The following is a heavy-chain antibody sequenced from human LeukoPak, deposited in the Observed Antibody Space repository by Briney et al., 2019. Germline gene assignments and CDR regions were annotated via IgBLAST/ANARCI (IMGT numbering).Heavy chain of an antibody. D-gene: IGHD6-13*01. CDR3: ARDLMYKGSAGSFDY. CDR1: GGYISSGASY. V-gene: IGHV4-30-2*01. J-gene: IGHJ4*02. Sequence: TLSPTCAVSGGYISSGASYWGWIRQPRGKGLELIGYIYHGGTTYYNPSLQSRVTISMHQSKNHIFLTLTSVTAADTAVYYCARDLMYKGSAGSFDYWGQGSLVTVSS. CDR2: IYHGGTT.